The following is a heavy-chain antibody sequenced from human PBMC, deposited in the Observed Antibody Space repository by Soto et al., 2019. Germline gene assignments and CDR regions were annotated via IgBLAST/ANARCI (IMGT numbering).Heavy chain of an antibody. D-gene: IGHD3-3*01. CDR2: ISSSSSTI. CDR3: ARENDDFWSGYYKGEIDY. V-gene: IGHV3-48*02. CDR1: GFTFSSYS. Sequence: PGGSLRLSCAASGFTFSSYSMNWVRQAPGKGLEWVSYISSSSSTIYYADSVKGRFTISRGNAKNSLYLQMNSLRDEDTAVYYCARENDDFWSGYYKGEIDYWGQGTLVTVSS. J-gene: IGHJ4*02.